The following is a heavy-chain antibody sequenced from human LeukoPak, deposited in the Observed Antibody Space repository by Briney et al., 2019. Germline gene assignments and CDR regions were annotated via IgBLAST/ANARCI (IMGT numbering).Heavy chain of an antibody. CDR3: ARIASDGSGTNHY. V-gene: IGHV1-18*01. J-gene: IGHJ4*02. Sequence: ASVKVSCKASGYMFSSYGITWVRQAPGQGLEWMGWISAYDGNTKSAQNLQGRVIMTTDTSTNTAHMELRSLRSDDTAVYYCARIASDGSGTNHYWGQGTQVIVSS. CDR2: ISAYDGNT. D-gene: IGHD3-10*01. CDR1: GYMFSSYG.